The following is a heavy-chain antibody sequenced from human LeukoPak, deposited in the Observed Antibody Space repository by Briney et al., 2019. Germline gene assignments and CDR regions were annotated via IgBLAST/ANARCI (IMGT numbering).Heavy chain of an antibody. V-gene: IGHV3-48*03. CDR3: ARGWSRDY. CDR1: GFTFSTYE. Sequence: GGSLRLSCAASGFTFSTYEMNWVRQAPGKGLEWVSYISTSSSSIFYADSVRGRFTLSRDTVKGSLSLQMNSRRVEDTAVYFGARGWSRDYSGEGTLVTVSS. CDR2: ISTSSSSI. J-gene: IGHJ4*02.